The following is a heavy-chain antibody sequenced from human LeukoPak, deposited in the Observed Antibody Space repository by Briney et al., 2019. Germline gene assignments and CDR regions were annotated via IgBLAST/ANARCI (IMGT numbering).Heavy chain of an antibody. D-gene: IGHD3-22*01. CDR2: ISGSGGST. Sequence: PGGSLRLSCAASGFTFSSYAMSWVRQAPGKGLEWVSAISGSGGSTYYADSVKGRFTISGDNSKNTLYLQMNSLRAEDTAVYYCARFYVVIRTYFDYWGQGTLATVSS. CDR3: ARFYVVIRTYFDY. V-gene: IGHV3-23*01. CDR1: GFTFSSYA. J-gene: IGHJ4*02.